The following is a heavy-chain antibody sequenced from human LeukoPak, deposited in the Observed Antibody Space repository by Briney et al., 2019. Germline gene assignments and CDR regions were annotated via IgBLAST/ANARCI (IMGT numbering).Heavy chain of an antibody. J-gene: IGHJ4*02. Sequence: ASVKVSCKASGYTLTGYYMHWLRPAPGQGLEWMGWINPNSGDTNYVQKFQGRVTMTRDTSISTAYMELSRLTSDDTAVYYCAKNPYEYYFDYWGQGTLVTVSS. CDR3: AKNPYEYYFDY. V-gene: IGHV1-2*02. CDR1: GYTLTGYY. CDR2: INPNSGDT. D-gene: IGHD5-12*01.